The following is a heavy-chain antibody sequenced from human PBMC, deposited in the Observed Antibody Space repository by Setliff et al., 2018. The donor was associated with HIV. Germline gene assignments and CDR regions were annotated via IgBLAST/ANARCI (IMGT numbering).Heavy chain of an antibody. CDR1: GFTFSNYG. Sequence: GGSLRLSCAASGFTFSNYGMHWVRQAPGKGLEWVAFIRYDGNNKYYSDSVKGRFTISRDNSKNTLYLQMNSLRVEDTAVYYCAKDVCSGAYCYAYYYYGMDVWGQGTMVTVSS. J-gene: IGHJ6*02. CDR2: IRYDGNNK. CDR3: AKDVCSGAYCYAYYYYGMDV. D-gene: IGHD2-15*01. V-gene: IGHV3-30*02.